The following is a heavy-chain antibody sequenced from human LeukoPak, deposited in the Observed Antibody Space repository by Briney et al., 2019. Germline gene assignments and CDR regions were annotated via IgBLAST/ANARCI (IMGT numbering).Heavy chain of an antibody. V-gene: IGHV3-53*01. CDR1: GFTVSSNY. CDR2: IYSGGST. Sequence: GGSLRLSCAASGFTVSSNYMSWVRQAPGKGLEWVSVIYSGGSTYYADSVKGRFTISRDNSKNTLYLQMNSLRAEDTAVYYCAREGMVRGVIRGYGMDVWGQGTTVTVSS. J-gene: IGHJ6*02. CDR3: AREGMVRGVIRGYGMDV. D-gene: IGHD3-10*01.